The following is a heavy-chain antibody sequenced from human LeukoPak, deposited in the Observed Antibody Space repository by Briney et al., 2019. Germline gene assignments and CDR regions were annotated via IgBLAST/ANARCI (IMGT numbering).Heavy chain of an antibody. V-gene: IGHV1-18*04. CDR2: ISAYNGNT. J-gene: IGHJ4*02. Sequence: ASVKVSCKASGYTFTSYYMHWVRQAPGQGLEWMGWISAYNGNTNYAQKLQGRVTMTTDTSTSTAYMELRSLRSDDTAVYYCARLRFLEWLSNWGQGTLVTVSS. CDR3: ARLRFLEWLSN. CDR1: GYTFTSYY. D-gene: IGHD3-3*01.